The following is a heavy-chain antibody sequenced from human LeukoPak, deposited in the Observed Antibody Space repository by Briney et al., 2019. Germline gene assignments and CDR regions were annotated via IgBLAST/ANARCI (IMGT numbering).Heavy chain of an antibody. J-gene: IGHJ4*02. V-gene: IGHV3-23*01. CDR1: GFTFSSYA. Sequence: TGGSLRLSCAASGFTFSSYAMSWVHQAPGKGLEWVSIISGSGGNTYNADSVKGRFAISRDNSKNTLYLQMNSLRAEDTAVYYCARGGWLGKPQRVDYWGQGTLITVSS. CDR2: ISGSGGNT. D-gene: IGHD6-19*01. CDR3: ARGGWLGKPQRVDY.